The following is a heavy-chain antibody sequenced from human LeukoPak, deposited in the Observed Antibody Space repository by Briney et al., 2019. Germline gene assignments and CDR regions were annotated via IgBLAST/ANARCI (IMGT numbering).Heavy chain of an antibody. J-gene: IGHJ4*02. CDR1: GGSISGYY. CDR3: ARGGRSGWYWTPFDY. V-gene: IGHV4-59*01. D-gene: IGHD6-19*01. Sequence: SETLSLTCTVSGGSISGYYWSWIRQPPGKGLEWIGYIYYSGSTNCNPSLKSRVTISVDTSKNQFSLKLSSVTAADTAVYYCARGGRSGWYWTPFDYWGQGTLVTVSS. CDR2: IYYSGST.